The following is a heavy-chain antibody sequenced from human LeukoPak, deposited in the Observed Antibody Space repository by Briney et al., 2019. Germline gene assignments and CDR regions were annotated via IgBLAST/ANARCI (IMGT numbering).Heavy chain of an antibody. V-gene: IGHV1-69*01. D-gene: IGHD1-14*01. Sequence: GASVKVSCKASGGTFSSYAISWVRQAPGQGLEWMGGIIPIFGTANYAQKFQGRVTITADESTSTAYMELSSLRSEDTAVYYCATHSIPPEDAFDIWGQGTMVTVSS. CDR1: GGTFSSYA. CDR3: ATHSIPPEDAFDI. J-gene: IGHJ3*02. CDR2: IIPIFGTA.